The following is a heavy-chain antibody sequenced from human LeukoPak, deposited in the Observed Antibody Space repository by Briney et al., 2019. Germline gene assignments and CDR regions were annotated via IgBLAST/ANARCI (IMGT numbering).Heavy chain of an antibody. CDR3: AALVGSGFSDAFDI. J-gene: IGHJ3*02. Sequence: ASVKVSCKASGYTFTSYDINWVRQATGQGLEWMGWMNPNSGNTGYAQKFQGRVTMTRNTSISTAYMELSSLRSEDTAVHYCAALVGSGFSDAFDIWGQGTMVTVSS. V-gene: IGHV1-8*01. CDR1: GYTFTSYD. CDR2: MNPNSGNT. D-gene: IGHD3-22*01.